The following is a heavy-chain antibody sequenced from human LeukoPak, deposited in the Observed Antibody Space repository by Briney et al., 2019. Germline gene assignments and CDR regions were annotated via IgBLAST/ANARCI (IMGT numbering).Heavy chain of an antibody. CDR3: ARDPSGEQWLVRGYFQH. J-gene: IGHJ1*01. CDR2: IYHSGST. D-gene: IGHD6-19*01. CDR1: GGSISSGGYY. V-gene: IGHV4-30-2*01. Sequence: SQTLSLTCTVSGGSISSGGYYWSWIRQPPGKGLEWIGYIYHSGSTYYNPSLKSRVTISVDRSKNQFSLKLSSVTAADTAVYYCARDPSGEQWLVRGYFQHWGQGTLVTVSS.